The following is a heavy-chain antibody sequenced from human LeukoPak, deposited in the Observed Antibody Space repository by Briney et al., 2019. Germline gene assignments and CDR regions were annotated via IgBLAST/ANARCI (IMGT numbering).Heavy chain of an antibody. J-gene: IGHJ3*02. CDR2: ISAYNGNA. Sequence: ASVKVSCKASGYTFISYGISWVRQAPGQGLEWMGWISAYNGNANYAQKFQGRVTTTTDTSTSTAYMELRSLRSDDTAVYYCARVRSTSWYPDSFDIGGQGTMVTVSS. CDR3: ARVRSTSWYPDSFDI. CDR1: GYTFISYG. V-gene: IGHV1-18*01. D-gene: IGHD6-13*01.